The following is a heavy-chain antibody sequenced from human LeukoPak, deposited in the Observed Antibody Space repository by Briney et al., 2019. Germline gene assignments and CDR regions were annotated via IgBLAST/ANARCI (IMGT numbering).Heavy chain of an antibody. CDR1: GYSFTSYW. CDR3: ARWGIRFLEWLSPHYYYYYGMDV. CDR2: IYPGDSDT. D-gene: IGHD3-3*01. J-gene: IGHJ6*02. Sequence: EPLQISCKCSGYSFTSYWIGWVRPVPGKGLAWMGIIYPGDSDTRYSPSLQGKVTNSADKSIRTAYLQLSSLKASDTAMYYCARWGIRFLEWLSPHYYYYYGMDVWGQGTTVTVCS. V-gene: IGHV5-51*01.